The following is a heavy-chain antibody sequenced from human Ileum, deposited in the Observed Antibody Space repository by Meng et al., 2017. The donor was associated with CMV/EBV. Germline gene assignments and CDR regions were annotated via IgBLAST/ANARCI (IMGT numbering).Heavy chain of an antibody. Sequence: GESLKISCAASGFTFSSYAMHWVRQAPGKGLEYVSAISSNGGSTYYADTVKGRFTISRDNSNNTLYVQMGSVRAEDMAVYYCARGWSGSYYWGQGTLVTVSS. CDR2: ISSNGGST. V-gene: IGHV3-64*02. CDR3: ARGWSGSYY. J-gene: IGHJ4*02. D-gene: IGHD1-26*01. CDR1: GFTFSSYA.